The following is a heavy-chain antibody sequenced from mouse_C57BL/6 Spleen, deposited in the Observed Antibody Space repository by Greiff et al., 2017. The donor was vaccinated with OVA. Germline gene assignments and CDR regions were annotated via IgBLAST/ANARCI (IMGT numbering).Heavy chain of an antibody. CDR2: ISDGGSYT. V-gene: IGHV5-4*01. Sequence: EVQGVESGGGLVKPGGSLKLSCAASGFTFSSYAMSWVRQTPEKRLEWVATISDGGSYTYYPDNVKGRFTISRDNAKNNLYLQMSHLKSEDTAMYYCARAAQATYYAMDYWGQGTSVTVSS. CDR3: ARAAQATYYAMDY. D-gene: IGHD3-2*02. CDR1: GFTFSSYA. J-gene: IGHJ4*01.